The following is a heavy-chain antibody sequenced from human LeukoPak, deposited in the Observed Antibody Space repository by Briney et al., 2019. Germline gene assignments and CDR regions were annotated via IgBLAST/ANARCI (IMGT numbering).Heavy chain of an antibody. CDR2: ISGSGGST. Sequence: PGGSLRLSCAASGFTFSSYAMSWVRQAPGKGLEWVSAISGSGGSTYYADSVKGRFTISRDNPKNTLYLQMNSLRAEDTAVYYCAKAPKGVGFCSGGSCYLLDYWGQGSLVTFSS. J-gene: IGHJ4*02. CDR3: AKAPKGVGFCSGGSCYLLDY. D-gene: IGHD2-15*01. CDR1: GFTFSSYA. V-gene: IGHV3-23*01.